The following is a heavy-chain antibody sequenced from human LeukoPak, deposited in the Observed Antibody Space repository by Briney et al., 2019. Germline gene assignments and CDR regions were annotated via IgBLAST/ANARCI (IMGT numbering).Heavy chain of an antibody. J-gene: IGHJ4*01. CDR2: INPGDSDT. CDR3: ARPGSSWNFDY. CDR1: GYSFSSYW. V-gene: IGHV5-51*01. D-gene: IGHD6-13*01. Sequence: GESLKISCKGSGYSFSSYWIGWVRQMPGKGLEWMGIINPGDSDTRYSPSFQGQVTISADKSTSTAYLQWSSLKDSDTAIYYCARPGSSWNFDYWGHGTLVTVSS.